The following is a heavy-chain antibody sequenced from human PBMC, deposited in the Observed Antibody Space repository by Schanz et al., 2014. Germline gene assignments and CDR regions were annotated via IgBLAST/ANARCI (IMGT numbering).Heavy chain of an antibody. D-gene: IGHD3-22*01. V-gene: IGHV3-66*02. CDR3: ARVHHYDPSGWGYFDY. CDR1: GFTVSSNH. Sequence: EEQLLQSGGGLVQPGGSLRLSCAVSGFTVSSNHMSWVRQAPGKGLEWVSSISHSGGSKYYADSVEGRFTISRDNSKNTLYLQMNTLRAEDTAVYYCARVHHYDPSGWGYFDYWGQGALVTVSS. CDR2: SHSGGSK. J-gene: IGHJ4*02.